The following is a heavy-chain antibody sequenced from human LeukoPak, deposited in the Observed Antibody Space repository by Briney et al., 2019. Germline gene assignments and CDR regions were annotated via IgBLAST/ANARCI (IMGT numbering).Heavy chain of an antibody. CDR3: ARAAPRSYYYYGMDV. CDR1: GYTFTSYY. J-gene: IGHJ6*02. V-gene: IGHV1-46*01. CDR2: INPSGGST. Sequence: ASVKVSCKASGYTFTSYYMHWVRQAPGQGLEWMGIINPSGGSTSYAQKFQGRVTMTRDTSTSTVYMELSSLRSEDTAVYYCARAAPRSYYYYGMDVWGQGTTVTVSS. D-gene: IGHD2-15*01.